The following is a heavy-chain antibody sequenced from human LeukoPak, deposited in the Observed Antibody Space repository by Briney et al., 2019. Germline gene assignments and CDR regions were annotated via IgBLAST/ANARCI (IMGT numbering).Heavy chain of an antibody. Sequence: GRSLRLSCAAFGFTFDDYAMHWVRQAPGKGLEWVSGISWNSGFIGYADSVKGRFTISRDNAKNSLYLQMNSLRAEDTALYYCARVDSGYDPPGYWGQGTLVTVSS. D-gene: IGHD5-12*01. J-gene: IGHJ4*02. CDR2: ISWNSGFI. CDR3: ARVDSGYDPPGY. V-gene: IGHV3-9*01. CDR1: GFTFDDYA.